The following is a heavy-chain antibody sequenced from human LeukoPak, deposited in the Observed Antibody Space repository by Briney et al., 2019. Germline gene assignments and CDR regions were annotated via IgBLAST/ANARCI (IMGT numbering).Heavy chain of an antibody. CDR2: INPNSGGT. V-gene: IGHV1-2*04. CDR1: GYTFTGYY. Sequence: GASVKVSCKASGYTFTGYYMHWVRQAPGQGLEWMGWINPNSGGTNYAQKFQGWVTMTRDTSISTAYMELSRLRSDDTAVYYCALNPDYYGSGSFDYWGQGTLVTVSS. J-gene: IGHJ4*02. D-gene: IGHD3-10*01. CDR3: ALNPDYYGSGSFDY.